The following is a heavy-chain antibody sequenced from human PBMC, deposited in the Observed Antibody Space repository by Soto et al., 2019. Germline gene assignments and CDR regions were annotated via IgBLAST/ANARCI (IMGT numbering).Heavy chain of an antibody. D-gene: IGHD5-12*01. CDR2: VYYSGST. CDR3: VREVLRLGFDY. J-gene: IGHJ4*02. V-gene: IGHV4-59*01. Sequence: PSETLSLTCTVSGGSISSYYWSWIRQPPGKRLEWIGYVYYSGSTNYNPSLKSRVTISLDMSKNQFSLKLSSVTAADTAVHYCVREVLRLGFDYWGQGTLVTVSS. CDR1: GGSISSYY.